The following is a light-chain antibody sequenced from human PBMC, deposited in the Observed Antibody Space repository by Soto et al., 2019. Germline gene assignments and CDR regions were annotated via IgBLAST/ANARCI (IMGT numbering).Light chain of an antibody. CDR2: DVS. Sequence: QSALTQPASVSGSPGQSFTISCTGTSSDVGGYNYVSWYQQHPGKAPKLMIYDVSNRPSGVSNRFSGSKSGNTASLTISGLQAEDEADYYCSSYTSSSTLGHVVFGGRTKLTVL. CDR1: SSDVGGYNY. CDR3: SSYTSSSTLGHVV. V-gene: IGLV2-14*01. J-gene: IGLJ2*01.